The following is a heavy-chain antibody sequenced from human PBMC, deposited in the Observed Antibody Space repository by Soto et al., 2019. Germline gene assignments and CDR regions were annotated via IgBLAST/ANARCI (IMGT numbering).Heavy chain of an antibody. CDR2: ISGHTAKT. CDR1: GYRFSGYC. CDR3: ARDPDTYYYASGSYYRATYYYYMDV. Sequence: ASVKVSCKASGYRFSGYCISWARLAPGQGLEWMGWISGHTAKTQYSEKFQGRVTVTRDTSASTAYMELSSLRSEDTAVYYCARDPDTYYYASGSYYRATYYYYMDVWGKGTTVTVSS. V-gene: IGHV1-3*01. D-gene: IGHD3-10*01. J-gene: IGHJ6*03.